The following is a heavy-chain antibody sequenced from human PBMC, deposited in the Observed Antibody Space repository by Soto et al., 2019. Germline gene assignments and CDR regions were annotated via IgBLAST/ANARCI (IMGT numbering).Heavy chain of an antibody. CDR1: GYTFTSYA. J-gene: IGHJ5*02. D-gene: IGHD6-13*01. Sequence: QVQLVQSGAAVKKPGASVKVSCKASGYTFTSYAMHWVRQAPGQRLEWMGWINAGNGNTKYSQKFQGRVTITRDTSASTAYRERSSLRSEDTAVYYCARDRRGGIAAAGTGWFAPWGQGTLVTVSS. CDR3: ARDRRGGIAAAGTGWFAP. CDR2: INAGNGNT. V-gene: IGHV1-3*01.